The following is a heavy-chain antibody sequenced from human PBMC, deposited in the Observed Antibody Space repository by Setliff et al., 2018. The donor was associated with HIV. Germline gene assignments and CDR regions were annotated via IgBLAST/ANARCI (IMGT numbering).Heavy chain of an antibody. D-gene: IGHD3-10*01. CDR3: AKVVRGAISTIIDY. CDR2: IIGSGGST. J-gene: IGHJ4*02. V-gene: IGHV3-23*01. CDR1: GFTFSSYA. Sequence: GGSLRLSCAASGFTFSSYAMSWVRQAPRKGLEWVSTIIGSGGSTYYADSVKGRFTISRDNSKNTMYLQMNSLRAEDTAVYFCAKVVRGAISTIIDYWGQGTLVTVSS.